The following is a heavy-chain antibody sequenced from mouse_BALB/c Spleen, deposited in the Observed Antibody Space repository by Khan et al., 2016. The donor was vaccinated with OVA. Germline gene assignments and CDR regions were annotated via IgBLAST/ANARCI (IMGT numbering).Heavy chain of an antibody. CDR3: ARPSTTEYDYFMDY. D-gene: IGHD1-1*01. Sequence: EVELVESGGGLVQPGGSLKLSCAASGFTFSSYTMSWVRQTPDKRLEWVAFISNGGGSTYYPDTVKGRFTISRDNAKNTLYLQMSSLKSEDTAMXYCARPSTTEYDYFMDYWGQGTSVTVSS. V-gene: IGHV5-12-2*01. CDR1: GFTFSSYT. J-gene: IGHJ4*01. CDR2: ISNGGGST.